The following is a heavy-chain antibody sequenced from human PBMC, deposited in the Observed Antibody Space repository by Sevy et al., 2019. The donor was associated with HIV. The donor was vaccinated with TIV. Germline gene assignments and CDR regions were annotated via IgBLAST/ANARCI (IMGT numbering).Heavy chain of an antibody. CDR3: ARYNFWSGHYDYFDY. D-gene: IGHD3-3*01. CDR1: GGSISSHY. Sequence: SETLSLTCSVSGGSISSHYWSWIRQPAGEGLEWIGRIDTCGGTTYNPSLKTRVTMSIDTSKNQFSLRLRSVTAADTAVYYCARYNFWSGHYDYFDYWGPGALVTVSS. V-gene: IGHV4-4*07. CDR2: IDTCGGT. J-gene: IGHJ4*02.